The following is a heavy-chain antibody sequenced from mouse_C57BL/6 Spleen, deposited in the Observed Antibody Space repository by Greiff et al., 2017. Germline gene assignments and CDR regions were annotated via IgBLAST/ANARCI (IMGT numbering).Heavy chain of an antibody. CDR1: GYTFTSYW. D-gene: IGHD2-4*01. V-gene: IGHV1-7*01. Sequence: QVQLQQSGAELAKPGASVKLSCKASGYTFTSYWMHWVKQRPGQGLEWIGYITPSSGYTKYNQKFKDKATLTADKSSSTAYMQLSSLTYADSAVYYCAKDYDGFAYWGQGTLVTVSA. CDR3: AKDYDGFAY. J-gene: IGHJ3*01. CDR2: ITPSSGYT.